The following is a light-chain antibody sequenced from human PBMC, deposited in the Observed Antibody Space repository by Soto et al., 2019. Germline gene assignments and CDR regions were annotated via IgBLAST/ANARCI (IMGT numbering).Light chain of an antibody. J-gene: IGLJ1*01. CDR2: GTT. CDR3: HSYDSSMSASV. V-gene: IGLV1-40*01. Sequence: QSLMPQTPSVSGAPGQRFTISFTGRISNIGAGYDVHCYQHLPGTAPKLIIYGTTNRPSGVPDRFSGSKSGISASLAITGLQAEDEADYYCHSYDSSMSASVFGAWTKVTVL. CDR1: ISNIGAGYD.